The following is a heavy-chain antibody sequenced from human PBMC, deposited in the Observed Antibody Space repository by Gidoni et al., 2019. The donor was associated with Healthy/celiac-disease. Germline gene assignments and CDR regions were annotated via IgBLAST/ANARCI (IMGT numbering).Heavy chain of an antibody. V-gene: IGHV3-23*01. CDR1: GVTFSSYA. Sequence: EVKLLESGGGLVQPGGSLRLSCAASGVTFSSYAMSWVRQAPGKGLEWVSAISGSGGSTYYADSVKGRFTISSDNSKNTLYLQINSLRAEDTAVYYCATYYDRSGYYGVFDYWGQGTLVTVSS. CDR3: ATYYDRSGYYGVFDY. D-gene: IGHD3-22*01. CDR2: ISGSGGST. J-gene: IGHJ4*02.